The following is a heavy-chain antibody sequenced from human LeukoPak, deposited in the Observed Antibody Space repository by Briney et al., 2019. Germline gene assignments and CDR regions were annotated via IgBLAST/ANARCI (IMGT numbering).Heavy chain of an antibody. CDR2: ISSSSGSK. J-gene: IGHJ4*02. D-gene: IGHD2-2*01. V-gene: IGHV3-21*04. CDR3: XXVVGTVNIDY. Sequence: PGGSLRLSCAASRFTFNTDTMNWVRQAPGKGLEWLSSISSSSGSKYYADSVKGRFTISRDNPKNTLYLQMNSLRAEDTAVYYXXXVVGTVNIDYWGQGTLVTVSS. CDR1: RFTFNTDT.